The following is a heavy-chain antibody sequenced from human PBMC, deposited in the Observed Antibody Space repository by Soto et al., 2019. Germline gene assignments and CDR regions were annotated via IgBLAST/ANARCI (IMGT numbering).Heavy chain of an antibody. J-gene: IGHJ5*02. Sequence: SETLSLTCAVSGGSISSGGYSWSWIRQPPGKGLEWIGYIYHSGSTYYNPSLKSRVTISVDTSKNQFSLKLNSVTAADTAVYYCARWWSGSRQGFDPWGQGTLVTVSS. D-gene: IGHD3-3*01. V-gene: IGHV4-30-2*05. CDR1: GGSISSGGYS. CDR2: IYHSGST. CDR3: ARWWSGSRQGFDP.